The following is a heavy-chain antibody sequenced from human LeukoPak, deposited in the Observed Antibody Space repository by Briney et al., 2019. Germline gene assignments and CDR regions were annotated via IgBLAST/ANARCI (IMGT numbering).Heavy chain of an antibody. CDR2: IYFTGST. CDR1: GGSIINYY. CDR3: ARGTVGAADY. Sequence: SETLSLTCTVSGGSIINYYWSWIRQPPGKGLEWIGYIYFTGSTNYNPSLKSRVTISLDTPKNQFSLKLSSVTAADTAVYYCARGTVGAADYWGQGTLVTVSS. D-gene: IGHD1-26*01. J-gene: IGHJ4*02. V-gene: IGHV4-59*01.